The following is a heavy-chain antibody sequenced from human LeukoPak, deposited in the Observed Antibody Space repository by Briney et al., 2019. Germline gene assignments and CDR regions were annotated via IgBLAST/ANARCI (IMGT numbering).Heavy chain of an antibody. CDR2: INHSGST. Sequence: PSETLSLTCAVYGGSFSGYYWNWIRQPPGKGLEWIGEINHSGSTNHNPSLKSRVTISVDTSNNQFSLKLSSVTAADTAVYYCARGLRLLPPRFDIWGQGTMVTVSS. CDR3: ARGLRLLPPRFDI. D-gene: IGHD2-15*01. CDR1: GGSFSGYY. V-gene: IGHV4-34*01. J-gene: IGHJ3*02.